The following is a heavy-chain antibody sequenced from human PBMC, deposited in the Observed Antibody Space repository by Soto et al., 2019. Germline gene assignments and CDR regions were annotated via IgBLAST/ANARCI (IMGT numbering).Heavy chain of an antibody. J-gene: IGHJ4*02. Sequence: MSLTCTVSGGSVSSGSYYWSWIRQPPWKGLEWIGYIYYSGSTNYNPSLKSRVTISVDTSKNQFSLKLSSVTAADTAVYYCARVVTAKFDYWGQGTLVTVSS. D-gene: IGHD2-21*02. V-gene: IGHV4-61*01. CDR1: GGSVSSGSYY. CDR3: ARVVTAKFDY. CDR2: IYYSGST.